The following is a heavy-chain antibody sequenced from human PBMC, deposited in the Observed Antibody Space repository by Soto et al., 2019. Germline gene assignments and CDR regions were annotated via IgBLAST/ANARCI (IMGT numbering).Heavy chain of an antibody. CDR1: GYTFTSYD. J-gene: IGHJ5*02. CDR3: AREIAGAGWFDP. D-gene: IGHD7-27*01. V-gene: IGHV1-8*01. Sequence: ASVKVSCKASGYTFTSYDINWVRQATGQGLEWMGWVNPNSGNTGYAQKFQGRVTMTRNTSISTAYMELSSLRSEDTAVYYCAREIAGAGWFDPWGQGTLVTVSS. CDR2: VNPNSGNT.